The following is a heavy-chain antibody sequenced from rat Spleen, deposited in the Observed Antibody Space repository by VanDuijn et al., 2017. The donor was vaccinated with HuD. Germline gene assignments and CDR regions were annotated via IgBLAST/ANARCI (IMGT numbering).Heavy chain of an antibody. CDR2: ISYDGGST. V-gene: IGHV5-20*01. CDR1: GFTFSDYY. CDR3: TTDRPYGSVFGY. D-gene: IGHD4-1*01. Sequence: EVQLAESGGGLVQPGRSLKLSCAASGFTFSDYYMAWVRQAPTKGLEWVASISYDGGSTYYRDSVKGRFTSSRDNAKSSLYLQMDSLRSEDTANYYCTTDRPYGSVFGYWGQGVMVTVSS. J-gene: IGHJ2*01.